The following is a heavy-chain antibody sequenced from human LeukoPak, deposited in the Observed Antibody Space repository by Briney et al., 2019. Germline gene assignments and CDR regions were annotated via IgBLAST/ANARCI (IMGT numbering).Heavy chain of an antibody. CDR3: AKGVIFWSGWYLADFDY. J-gene: IGHJ4*02. V-gene: IGHV3-30-3*01. CDR2: ISYDGSNK. Sequence: GGSLRLSCAASGFTFSSYAMHWVRQAPGKGLEWVAVISYDGSNKYYADSVKGRFTISRDNSKNTLYLQMNSLRAEDTAVYYCAKGVIFWSGWYLADFDYWGQGTLVTVSS. CDR1: GFTFSSYA. D-gene: IGHD3-3*01.